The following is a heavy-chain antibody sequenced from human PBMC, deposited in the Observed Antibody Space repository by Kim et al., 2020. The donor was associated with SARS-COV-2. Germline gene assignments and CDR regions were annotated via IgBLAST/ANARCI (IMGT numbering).Heavy chain of an antibody. Sequence: GESLKISCKGSGYSFTSYWISWVRQMPGKGLEWMGRIDPSDSYTNYSPSFQGHVTISADKSISTAYLQWSSLKASDTAMYYCARHSPLDYDDSSGYFDYWGQGTLVTVSS. J-gene: IGHJ4*02. CDR2: IDPSDSYT. D-gene: IGHD3-22*01. V-gene: IGHV5-10-1*01. CDR1: GYSFTSYW. CDR3: ARHSPLDYDDSSGYFDY.